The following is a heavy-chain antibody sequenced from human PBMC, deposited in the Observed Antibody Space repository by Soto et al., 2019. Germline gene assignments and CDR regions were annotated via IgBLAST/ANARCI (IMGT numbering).Heavy chain of an antibody. D-gene: IGHD4-17*01. Sequence: ASVKVSCKASGGTFSSYAISWVRQAPGQGLEWMGGIIPIFGTANYAQKFQGRVTITADESTSTAYMELSSLRSEDTAVYYCARDSFPNDYGDYVDYYYGTDVWGQGTTVTVS. CDR2: IIPIFGTA. V-gene: IGHV1-69*13. CDR3: ARDSFPNDYGDYVDYYYGTDV. CDR1: GGTFSSYA. J-gene: IGHJ6*02.